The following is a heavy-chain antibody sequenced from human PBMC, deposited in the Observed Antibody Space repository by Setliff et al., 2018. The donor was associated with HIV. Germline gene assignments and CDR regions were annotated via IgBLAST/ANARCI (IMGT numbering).Heavy chain of an antibody. J-gene: IGHJ4*02. Sequence: ASVKVSCKSSGYPFADHYLHWVRQAPGQGLQWMGWINPRSGVTKYAQNFQGRFIMTTDTTINTAYMQLERLTSDDAALYYCARDSGTNDHFLSPYYGALDFWGLGTLVTV. D-gene: IGHD3-3*02. CDR2: INPRSGVT. CDR1: GYPFADHY. CDR3: ARDSGTNDHFLSPYYGALDF. V-gene: IGHV1-2*02.